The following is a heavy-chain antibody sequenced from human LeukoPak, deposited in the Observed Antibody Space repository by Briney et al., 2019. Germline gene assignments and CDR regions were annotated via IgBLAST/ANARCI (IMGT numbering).Heavy chain of an antibody. V-gene: IGHV4-61*02. Sequence: SETLSLTCTVSGGSISSGSYYWSWIRQPAGKGLEWIGRIYTSGSTNYNPSLKSRVTISVDTSKNQFSLKLSSVTAADTAVYYCAREEAAGFNDYWGPGTLVTVSS. CDR2: IYTSGST. J-gene: IGHJ4*02. CDR1: GGSISSGSYY. D-gene: IGHD6-13*01. CDR3: AREEAAGFNDY.